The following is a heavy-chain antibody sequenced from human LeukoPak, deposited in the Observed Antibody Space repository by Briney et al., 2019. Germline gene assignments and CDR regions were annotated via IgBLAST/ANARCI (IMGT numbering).Heavy chain of an antibody. D-gene: IGHD6-13*01. V-gene: IGHV3-30*18. J-gene: IGHJ4*02. CDR1: GFTFSNYG. Sequence: GGSLRLSCAASGFTFSNYGMHWVRQAPGKGLEWGAVISYDGSNKYYADSVKGRFTISRDNSKNTLYLQMNSLRAEDTAVYYCAKDSSIAAAVNYWGQGTLVTVSS. CDR2: ISYDGSNK. CDR3: AKDSSIAAAVNY.